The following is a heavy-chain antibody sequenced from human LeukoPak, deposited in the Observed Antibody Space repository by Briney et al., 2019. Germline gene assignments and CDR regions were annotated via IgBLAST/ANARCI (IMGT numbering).Heavy chain of an antibody. J-gene: IGHJ6*02. CDR1: GFTFSSYS. V-gene: IGHV3-21*01. CDR2: ISSSSSSYI. D-gene: IGHD3-10*01. Sequence: GGSLRLSCAASGFTFSSYSMNWVRQAPGKGLEWVSSISSSSSSYIYYADSVKGRFTISRDNAKNSLYLQMNSLRAEDTAVYYCARESIRLLWFGESADVWGQGTTVTVSS. CDR3: ARESIRLLWFGESADV.